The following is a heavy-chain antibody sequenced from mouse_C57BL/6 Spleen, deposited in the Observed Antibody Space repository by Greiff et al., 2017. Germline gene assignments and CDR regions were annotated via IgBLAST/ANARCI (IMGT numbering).Heavy chain of an antibody. V-gene: IGHV1-64*01. J-gene: IGHJ4*01. Sequence: VQLQQPGAELVKPGASVKLSCKASGYPFTSYWMHWVKQRPGQGLEWIGMIHPNSGSTNYNEKFKSKATLTVDKSSSTAYMQLSSLTSEDSAVYYCARDYGSSPYYAMDYWGQGTSVTVSS. CDR3: ARDYGSSPYYAMDY. CDR1: GYPFTSYW. D-gene: IGHD1-1*01. CDR2: IHPNSGST.